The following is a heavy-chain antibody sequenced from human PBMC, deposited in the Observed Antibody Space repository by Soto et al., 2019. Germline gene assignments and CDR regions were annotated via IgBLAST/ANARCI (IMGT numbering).Heavy chain of an antibody. V-gene: IGHV3-30-3*01. J-gene: IGHJ6*02. CDR1: GFTFSSYA. CDR2: ISYDGSNK. Sequence: PGGSLRLSCAASGFTFSSYAMHWVRQAPGKGLERVAVISYDGSNKYYADSVKGRFTISRDNSKNTLYLQMNSLRAEDTAVYYCARDWEENSGSYYYYYYGMDVWGQGTTVTVSS. CDR3: ARDWEENSGSYYYYYYGMDV. D-gene: IGHD1-26*01.